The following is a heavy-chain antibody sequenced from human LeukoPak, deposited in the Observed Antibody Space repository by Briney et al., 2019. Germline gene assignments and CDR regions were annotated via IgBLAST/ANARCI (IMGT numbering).Heavy chain of an antibody. Sequence: GGSLRLSCAASGFTFSSYAMTWVRQAPGKGLEWVSAISGSGSSAFYADSVKGRFTISRDNSKNMLYLQMNSLRAGDMAVYFCAKGPRVPAADYYFDDWGQGTLVTVSS. J-gene: IGHJ4*02. CDR3: AKGPRVPAADYYFDD. CDR2: ISGSGSSA. D-gene: IGHD2-2*01. CDR1: GFTFSSYA. V-gene: IGHV3-23*01.